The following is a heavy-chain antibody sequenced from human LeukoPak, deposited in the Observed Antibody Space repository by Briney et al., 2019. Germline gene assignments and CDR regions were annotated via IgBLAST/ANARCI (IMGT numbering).Heavy chain of an antibody. D-gene: IGHD4-23*01. CDR3: ARDRTVDSGGDAFDI. V-gene: IGHV4-39*07. CDR1: GGSISSSSYY. CDR2: IHYSGST. J-gene: IGHJ3*02. Sequence: SETLSLTCTVSGGSISSSSYYWGWIRQPPGKGLEWIGSIHYSGSTNYNPSLKSRVTISVDTSKNQFSLKLSSVTAADTAVYYCARDRTVDSGGDAFDIWGQGTMVTVSS.